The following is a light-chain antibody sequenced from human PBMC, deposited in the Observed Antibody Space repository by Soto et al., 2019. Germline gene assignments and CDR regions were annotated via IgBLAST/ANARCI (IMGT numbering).Light chain of an antibody. V-gene: IGKV1-9*01. CDR1: QGLSSH. J-gene: IGKJ4*01. CDR3: QQLSNYPLT. Sequence: IPLTQSPSSLSAYVGDRVSIXWRASQGLSSHIAWYQQKPGKAPKLMIDAASTLQRGGPSRFSGSGSVTDFTRTISSLQPEDFATYYGQQLSNYPLTFGGGTKVDIK. CDR2: AAS.